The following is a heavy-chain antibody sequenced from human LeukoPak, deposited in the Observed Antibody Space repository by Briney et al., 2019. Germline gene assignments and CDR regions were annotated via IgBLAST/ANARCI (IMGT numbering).Heavy chain of an antibody. CDR2: ILDDGTT. CDR3: ARHVRFPGFGDYVAY. J-gene: IGHJ4*02. V-gene: IGHV4-39*01. D-gene: IGHD3-10*01. Sequence: SETLSLTCSVSGGSWCWIRQSPGMGLEWIGSILDDGTTFYSTSLKGRVTISVDTSKNQFSLTLTSVTAADTALYYCARHVRFPGFGDYVAYWGQGTQVTVSS. CDR1: GGS.